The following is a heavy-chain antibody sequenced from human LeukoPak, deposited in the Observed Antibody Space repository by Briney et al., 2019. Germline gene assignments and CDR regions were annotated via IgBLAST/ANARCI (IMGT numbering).Heavy chain of an antibody. CDR3: ARDKSGYSSSWYHY. D-gene: IGHD6-13*01. Sequence: PSETLSLTCTVSGGSISSYYWSWIRQPPGKGLEWIGYIYYSGITNYNPSLKSRVTISVDTSKNQFSLKLSSVTAADTAVYYCARDKSGYSSSWYHYWGQGTLVTVSS. V-gene: IGHV4-59*01. CDR2: IYYSGIT. CDR1: GGSISSYY. J-gene: IGHJ4*02.